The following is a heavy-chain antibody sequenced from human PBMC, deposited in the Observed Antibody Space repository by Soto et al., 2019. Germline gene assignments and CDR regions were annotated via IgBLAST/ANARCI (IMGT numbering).Heavy chain of an antibody. J-gene: IGHJ3*02. V-gene: IGHV4-59*01. CDR1: GGSISTYY. D-gene: IGHD6-25*01. Sequence: KPSETLSLTCTVSGGSISTYYWSWIRQPPGKGLEWIGYIYYSGSTNYNPSLKSRVTISVDTSKNQFSLKLSSVTAADTAVYYCARDRRRGEDAFDIWGQGTMVTVSS. CDR3: ARDRRRGEDAFDI. CDR2: IYYSGST.